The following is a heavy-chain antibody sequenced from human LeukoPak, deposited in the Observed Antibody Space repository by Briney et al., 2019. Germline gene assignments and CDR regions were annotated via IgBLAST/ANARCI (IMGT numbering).Heavy chain of an antibody. V-gene: IGHV3-30*02. Sequence: PGGSLRPSCAASRFTFSSYGMHWVRQAPGKGLEWVAYIQYDGSNAQYADSVKGRFSISRDSSKNILYLQMNSLRAEDTAVYYCAKDRCSNGVGCYYYYMDVWGKGTTVTVSS. J-gene: IGHJ6*03. CDR3: AKDRCSNGVGCYYYYMDV. D-gene: IGHD2-8*01. CDR2: IQYDGSNA. CDR1: RFTFSSYG.